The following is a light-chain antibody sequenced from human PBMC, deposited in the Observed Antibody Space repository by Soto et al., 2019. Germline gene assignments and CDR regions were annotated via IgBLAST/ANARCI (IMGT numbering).Light chain of an antibody. CDR1: RSVTTH. Sequence: EVVLTQSPATLSLSPGERATLSCRASRSVTTHLAWYQQKPGQAPRLLIYDASNRATGIPPRFSGSGSGTDFTLTISSLEPQDSAVYFCQQRSNWPRTFGQGTKVEIK. CDR2: DAS. J-gene: IGKJ1*01. CDR3: QQRSNWPRT. V-gene: IGKV3-11*01.